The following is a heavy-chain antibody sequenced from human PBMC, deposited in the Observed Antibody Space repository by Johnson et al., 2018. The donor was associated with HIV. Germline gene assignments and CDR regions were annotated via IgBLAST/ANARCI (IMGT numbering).Heavy chain of an antibody. Sequence: QVQLVESGGGVVQPGRSLRLSCAASGFTFSDYAVHWVRQAPGKGLEWVAVISYDAKNKYYADSVKGRFTISRDNSKNTLYLQMNSLRAEDTALYYCARDLKSYYDSSGYFDAVDIWGKGTMVTVSS. CDR1: GFTFSDYA. J-gene: IGHJ3*02. CDR2: ISYDAKNK. CDR3: ARDLKSYYDSSGYFDAVDI. V-gene: IGHV3-30*07. D-gene: IGHD3-22*01.